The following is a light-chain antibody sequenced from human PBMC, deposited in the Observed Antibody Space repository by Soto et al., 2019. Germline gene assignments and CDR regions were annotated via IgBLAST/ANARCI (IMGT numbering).Light chain of an antibody. V-gene: IGLV2-14*01. CDR3: ISYTGSSTSYV. Sequence: QSVLTQPASVSGSPGQSITISCSGTSSDVGSYDHVAWYQQFPGKTPKLMIYEVSNRPSGVSSLFSGSKSGNTASLTISGLXAEDEADYYCISYTGSSTSYVFGSGTKVTVL. CDR1: SSDVGSYDH. J-gene: IGLJ1*01. CDR2: EVS.